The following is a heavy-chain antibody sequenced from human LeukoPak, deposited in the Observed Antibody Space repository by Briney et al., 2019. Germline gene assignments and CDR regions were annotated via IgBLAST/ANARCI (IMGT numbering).Heavy chain of an antibody. CDR2: ISSNGGST. CDR1: GFTFSSYA. Sequence: GGSLRLSCAASGFTFSSYAMHWVRQAPGKGLEYVSAISSNGGSTYYANSVKGRFTISRDNSKNTLYLQMGSLRAEDMAVYYCAGGYCSSTSCYPTDYWGQGTLDTVSS. CDR3: AGGYCSSTSCYPTDY. V-gene: IGHV3-64*01. D-gene: IGHD2-2*01. J-gene: IGHJ4*02.